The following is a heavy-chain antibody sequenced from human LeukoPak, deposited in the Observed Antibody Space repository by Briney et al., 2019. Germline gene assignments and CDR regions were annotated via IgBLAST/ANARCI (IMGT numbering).Heavy chain of an antibody. CDR3: AKLGPYCSGGSCYSDAFDI. Sequence: PGGSLRLSCTASGFTFGDYAMSWFRQAPGKGLEWVGFIRSKAYGGTTEYAASVKGRFTISRDNSKNTLYLQMNSLRAEDTAVYYCAKLGPYCSGGSCYSDAFDIWGQGTMVTVSS. CDR2: IRSKAYGGTT. D-gene: IGHD2-15*01. V-gene: IGHV3-49*03. CDR1: GFTFGDYA. J-gene: IGHJ3*02.